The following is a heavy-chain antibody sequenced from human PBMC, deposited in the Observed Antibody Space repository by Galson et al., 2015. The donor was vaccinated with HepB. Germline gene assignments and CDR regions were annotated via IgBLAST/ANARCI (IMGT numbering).Heavy chain of an antibody. CDR2: IYYSGST. J-gene: IGHJ5*02. D-gene: IGHD1-26*01. CDR3: ARHISGVGATNDWFDP. V-gene: IGHV4-39*01. Sequence: SETLSLTCTVSGGSISSSSYYWGRIRQPPGKGLEWIGSIYYSGSTYYNPSLKSRVTISVDTSKNQFSLKLSSVTAADTAVYYCARHISGVGATNDWFDPWGQGTLVTVSS. CDR1: GGSISSSSYY.